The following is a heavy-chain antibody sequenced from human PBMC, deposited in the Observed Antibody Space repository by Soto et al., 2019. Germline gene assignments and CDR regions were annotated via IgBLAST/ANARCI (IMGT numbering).Heavy chain of an antibody. CDR1: GFTFSNYA. V-gene: IGHV3-23*01. Sequence: EVQLLESGGGLVQPGGSLRLSCAASGFTFSNYAMTWVRQAPGKGLEWVSVITGSGGGTYFVDSVQGRFTISRDNSKNTVYLQMNSLRADDTAVYYCAKRPLTAAGFDYWGQGTLVTVSS. D-gene: IGHD6-13*01. CDR3: AKRPLTAAGFDY. CDR2: ITGSGGGT. J-gene: IGHJ4*02.